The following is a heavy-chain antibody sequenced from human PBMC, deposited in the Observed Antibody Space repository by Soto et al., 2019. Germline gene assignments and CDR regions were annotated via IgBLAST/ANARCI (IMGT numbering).Heavy chain of an antibody. V-gene: IGHV4-59*01. J-gene: IGHJ5*01. CDR1: GGSISSYY. CDR3: ARTYRAVAVYWFAS. Sequence: SETLSLTCTVSGGSISSYYWSWIRQPPGKGLEWIGYIYYSGSTNYNPSLKSRVTISVDTSKNQFSLKLSSVTAADTAVYYCARTYRAVAVYWFASSGQGTLVTVSS. CDR2: IYYSGST. D-gene: IGHD6-19*01.